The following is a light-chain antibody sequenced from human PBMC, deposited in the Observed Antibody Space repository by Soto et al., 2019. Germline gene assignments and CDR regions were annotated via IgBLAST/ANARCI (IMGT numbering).Light chain of an antibody. J-gene: IGLJ3*02. CDR1: GSDVGSYDL. Sequence: QSVLTQPASVSVSPGQSITISCTGTGSDVGSYDLVSWYQHHPGNAPKLMISEGNKRPSGVSNRFSGSKSGNTASLTVSGLQAEDAADYYCSPYAGSSTWVFRGGTQVTVL. V-gene: IGLV2-23*01. CDR2: EGN. CDR3: SPYAGSSTWV.